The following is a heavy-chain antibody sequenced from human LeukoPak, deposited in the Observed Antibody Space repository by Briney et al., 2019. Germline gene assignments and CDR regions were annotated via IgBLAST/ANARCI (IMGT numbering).Heavy chain of an antibody. CDR1: GGSISSYY. J-gene: IGHJ4*02. D-gene: IGHD3-10*01. Sequence: SETPSLTCTVSGGSISSYYWTWIRQPPGKGLEWIGYIYHRGSANYNPSLKSRVTISVDTSKNQFSLTLTSVTAADAAVYYCARAGDYYVSGSYLGYWGQGTLVTVSS. CDR3: ARAGDYYVSGSYLGY. CDR2: IYHRGSA. V-gene: IGHV4-59*01.